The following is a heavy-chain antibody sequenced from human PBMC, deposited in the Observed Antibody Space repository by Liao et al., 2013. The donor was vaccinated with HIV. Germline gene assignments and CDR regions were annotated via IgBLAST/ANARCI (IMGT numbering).Heavy chain of an antibody. D-gene: IGHD3-22*01. CDR1: GGSISSGSYY. J-gene: IGHJ3*02. Sequence: QVQLQESGPGLVKPSQTLSLTCTVSGGSISSGSYYWSWIRQPAGKGLEWIGRIYTSGSTNYNPSLKSRVTISVDTSKNQFSLKLSSVTAADTAVYYCASEEASYYDMGALNIWGQGDNGHRLF. CDR2: IYTSGST. V-gene: IGHV4-61*02. CDR3: ASEEASYYDMGALNI.